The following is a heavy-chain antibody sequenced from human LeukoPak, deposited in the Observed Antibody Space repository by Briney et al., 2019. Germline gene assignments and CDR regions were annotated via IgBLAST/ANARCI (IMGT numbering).Heavy chain of an antibody. CDR3: AKEFEGGELPQYYFDY. V-gene: IGHV3-21*04. D-gene: IGHD3-16*01. Sequence: GGSLRLSCAASGFTFSSYSMNWVRQAPGKGLEWVSSISSSSSYIYYADSVKGRFTISRDNSKNTLYLQMNSLRAEDTAVYYCAKEFEGGELPQYYFDYWGQGTLVTVSS. CDR2: ISSSSSYI. J-gene: IGHJ4*02. CDR1: GFTFSSYS.